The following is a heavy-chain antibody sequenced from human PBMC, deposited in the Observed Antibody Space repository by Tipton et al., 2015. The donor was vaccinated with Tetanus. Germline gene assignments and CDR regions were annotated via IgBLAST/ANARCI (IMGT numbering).Heavy chain of an antibody. Sequence: SLRLSCAASGFTFSSYAMSWVRQAPGKGLEWVSAISGSGGSTYYADSVKGRFTISRDNSKNTLYLQMNSLRAEDTAVYYCAKDGSGRYYYDSSGTDHWGQGTLVTVSS. CDR3: AKDGSGRYYYDSSGTDH. D-gene: IGHD3-22*01. CDR2: ISGSGGST. V-gene: IGHV3-23*01. J-gene: IGHJ4*02. CDR1: GFTFSSYA.